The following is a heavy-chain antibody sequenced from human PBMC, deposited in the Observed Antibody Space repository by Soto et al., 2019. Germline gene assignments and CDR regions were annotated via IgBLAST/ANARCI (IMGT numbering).Heavy chain of an antibody. J-gene: IGHJ4*02. CDR2: IKSEPGGGTT. V-gene: IGHV3-15*01. CDR1: GFTFTNAW. D-gene: IGHD3-10*01. CDR3: ATGGYYFDY. Sequence: EQLVESGGGLVKPGGSLRLSCAGSGFTFTNAWTNWVRQAPGKGLEWVGRIKSEPGGGTTDYAAPVKGRFTISRDDSKRTVYLQMNSLKTEDTAVYYCATGGYYFDYWGQGTLVTVSS.